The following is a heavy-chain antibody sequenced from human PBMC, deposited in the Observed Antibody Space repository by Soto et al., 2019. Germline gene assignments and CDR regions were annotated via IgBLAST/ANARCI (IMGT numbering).Heavy chain of an antibody. CDR3: ARHAGYSSSWYRGFNWFDP. J-gene: IGHJ5*02. V-gene: IGHV4-39*01. D-gene: IGHD6-13*01. CDR2: TYYSGST. Sequence: SETLSLTCTVSGGSISSSSYYWGWIRQPPGKGLEWIGSTYYSGSTYYNPSLKSRVTISVDTSKNQFSLKLSSVTAADTAVYYCARHAGYSSSWYRGFNWFDPWGQGTLVTVSS. CDR1: GGSISSSSYY.